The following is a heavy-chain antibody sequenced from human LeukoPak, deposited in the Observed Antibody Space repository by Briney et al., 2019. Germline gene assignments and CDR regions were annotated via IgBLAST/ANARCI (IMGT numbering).Heavy chain of an antibody. J-gene: IGHJ4*02. CDR1: GFSLSSRGAA. D-gene: IGHD3-10*01. Sequence: SAPTLVEPTQTLTLTCTFSGFSLSSRGAAVGWIRQPPGRALEWLALIFWDDHTRYRPSLRSRVTITKGTSYNQVVLTMTNLDPVDTATYHCARYNDASYFDYWGQGTVVTV. V-gene: IGHV2-5*02. CDR2: IFWDDHT. CDR3: ARYNDASYFDY.